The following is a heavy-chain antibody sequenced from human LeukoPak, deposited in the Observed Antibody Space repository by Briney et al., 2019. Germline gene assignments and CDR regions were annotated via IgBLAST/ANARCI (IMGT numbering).Heavy chain of an antibody. Sequence: SVKVSCKVSGGTFSSYAISWVRQAPGQGLEWMGRIIPIFGTANYAQKFQGRVTITADKSTSTAYMELSSMRSEDTAVYYCARDENDAFDIWGQGTMVTVSS. CDR3: ARDENDAFDI. CDR1: GGTFSSYA. J-gene: IGHJ3*02. V-gene: IGHV1-69*06. CDR2: IIPIFGTA.